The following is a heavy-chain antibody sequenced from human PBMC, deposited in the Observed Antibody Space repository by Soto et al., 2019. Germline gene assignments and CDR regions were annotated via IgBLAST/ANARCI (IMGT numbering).Heavy chain of an antibody. V-gene: IGHV4-31*03. D-gene: IGHD2-15*01. CDR2: IYYTGRT. CDR3: TRDSPPPPCFSYNGMDV. CDR1: GASVSSGDFH. J-gene: IGHJ6*01. Sequence: QVQLQESGPGLVKPSQTLSLTCSVSGASVSSGDFHWSWIRQRPGEGLEWIGYIYYTGRTYYNPSLRSRVIMSLDTSKNHFSLTLTYVTAADTALYFCTRDSPPPPCFSYNGMDVWGQGTTVTVSS.